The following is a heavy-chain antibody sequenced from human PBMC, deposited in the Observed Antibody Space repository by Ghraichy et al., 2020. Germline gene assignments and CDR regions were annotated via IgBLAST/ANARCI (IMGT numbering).Heavy chain of an antibody. CDR3: ARDERGVYYDFWSGYSAYYYYYYMDV. V-gene: IGHV1-18*04. CDR1: GYTFTSYG. D-gene: IGHD3-3*01. CDR2: ISAYNGNT. J-gene: IGHJ6*03. Sequence: ASVKVSCKAFGYTFTSYGISWVRQAPGQGLEWMGWISAYNGNTNYAQKLQGRVTMTTDTSTSTAYMELRSLRSDDTAVYYCARDERGVYYDFWSGYSAYYYYYYMDVWGKGTTVTVSS.